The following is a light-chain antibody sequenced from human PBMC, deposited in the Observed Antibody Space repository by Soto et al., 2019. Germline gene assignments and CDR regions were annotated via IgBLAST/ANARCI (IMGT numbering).Light chain of an antibody. CDR3: SSFASSNTWV. CDR1: SSDVGAYNY. Sequence: QSALTQPPSESWSPGQSVTISCTGTSSDVGAYNYVSWYQQHAGKAPKLVIYEVTKRPSGVPDRFSGSKSANTASLTVSGLQAEDEPDYYCSSFASSNTWVFGGGTKLTFL. V-gene: IGLV2-8*01. J-gene: IGLJ3*02. CDR2: EVT.